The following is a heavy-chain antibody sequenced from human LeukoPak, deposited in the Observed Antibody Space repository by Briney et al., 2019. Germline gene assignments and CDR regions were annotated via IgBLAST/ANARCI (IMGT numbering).Heavy chain of an antibody. CDR1: GLSFRSYG. D-gene: IGHD4-17*01. CDR3: ATDRQLRYFDH. Sequence: GGSLRLSCAASGLSFRSYGMHWVRQAPGKGLEWVAIIYYDGSNKYYTDSVKGRFTISRDNSKNTLFLQMNSLRAEDTAVYYCATDRQLRYFDHWGQGTLVTFSS. CDR2: IYYDGSNK. V-gene: IGHV3-33*01. J-gene: IGHJ4*02.